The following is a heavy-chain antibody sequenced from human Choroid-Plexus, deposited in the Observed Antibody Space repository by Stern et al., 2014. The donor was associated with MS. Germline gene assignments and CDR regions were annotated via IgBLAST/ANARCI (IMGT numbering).Heavy chain of an antibody. CDR1: GFTLGSCA. J-gene: IGHJ5*02. CDR2: VSYDGSNK. D-gene: IGHD2/OR15-2a*01. V-gene: IGHV3-30*18. CDR3: AKDRQYLTYFFDH. Sequence: VQLVESGGGVVQPGRPLRLSCVASGFTLGSCAMHWVRQAPGQGLEWVXGVSYDGSNKYYADSVKGRFTISRGNSQNTLYMQMSSLRPEDTAVYYCAKDRQYLTYFFDHWGQGSLVTVSS.